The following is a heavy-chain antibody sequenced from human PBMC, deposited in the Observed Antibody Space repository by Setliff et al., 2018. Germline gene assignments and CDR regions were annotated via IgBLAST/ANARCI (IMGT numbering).Heavy chain of an antibody. J-gene: IGHJ4*01. CDR3: AKSPHDFWSGRVFFDY. D-gene: IGHD3-3*01. V-gene: IGHV3-23*01. CDR2: IIGSGIST. CDR1: GFSFSSYA. Sequence: GESLRLSCAASGFSFSSYAMSWVRRAPGKGLEWVSSIIGSGISTYYADSVQGRFTISRDNHKNTLHLQMNSLRVEDTAIYYCAKSPHDFWSGRVFFDYWGQGILVTVSS.